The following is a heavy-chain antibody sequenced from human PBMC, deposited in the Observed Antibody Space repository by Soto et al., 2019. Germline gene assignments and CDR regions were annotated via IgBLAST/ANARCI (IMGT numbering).Heavy chain of an antibody. V-gene: IGHV3-23*01. CDR3: AKDVNCISTSCYANPDPWFDP. CDR2: ISGSGGST. D-gene: IGHD2-2*01. Sequence: GGSLRLSCAASGFTFSSYAMSWVRQAPGKGLEWVSAISGSGGSTYYADSVKGRFTISRDNSKNTLYLQMNSLRAEDTAVYYCAKDVNCISTSCYANPDPWFDPWGQGTLVTVSS. CDR1: GFTFSSYA. J-gene: IGHJ5*02.